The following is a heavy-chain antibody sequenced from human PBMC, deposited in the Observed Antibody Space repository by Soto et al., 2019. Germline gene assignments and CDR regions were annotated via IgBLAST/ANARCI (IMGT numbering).Heavy chain of an antibody. V-gene: IGHV1-69*01. CDR2: IIPFSGTA. CDR1: GGTFSSYA. J-gene: IGHJ5*02. CDR3: ARHTTTVTKEGPFDP. D-gene: IGHD4-17*01. Sequence: QVQLVQSGAEVKKPGSSVKVSCKASGGTFSSYAISWVRQAPGQGLEWMGGIIPFSGTANYAQKFQGRVTISADESTSTAYRELSSMRSEDTAVYYCARHTTTVTKEGPFDPGGQGTLVTVSS.